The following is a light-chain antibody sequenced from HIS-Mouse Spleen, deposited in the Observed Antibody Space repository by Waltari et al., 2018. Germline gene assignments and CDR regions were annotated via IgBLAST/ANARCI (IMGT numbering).Light chain of an antibody. Sequence: QSVLTQPPSASGTPGQRVTISCSGSSSNIGSNTVNWYQQLPGTAPKLLLYSNNPRPSGVPDRFAGCKSGTSASLAIRGLQSEDEADYYCAAWDDSLNGWVFGGGTKLTVL. CDR3: AAWDDSLNGWV. CDR1: SSNIGSNT. J-gene: IGLJ3*02. CDR2: SNN. V-gene: IGLV1-44*01.